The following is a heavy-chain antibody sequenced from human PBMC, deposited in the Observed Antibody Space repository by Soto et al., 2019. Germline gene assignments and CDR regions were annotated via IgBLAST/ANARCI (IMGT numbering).Heavy chain of an antibody. V-gene: IGHV4-31*11. Sequence: PSGTLSLTCAVYGGSIISADSYWSWIRKQPGKGLEWIGYIADSGDTYYTPSLRSRVKISADTSENKFSLTLKSVTAADTAVSFCAKDVERSAIAPWGQGTSVTVSS. J-gene: IGHJ5*02. CDR3: AKDVERSAIAP. CDR2: IADSGDT. CDR1: GGSIISADSY. D-gene: IGHD2-15*01.